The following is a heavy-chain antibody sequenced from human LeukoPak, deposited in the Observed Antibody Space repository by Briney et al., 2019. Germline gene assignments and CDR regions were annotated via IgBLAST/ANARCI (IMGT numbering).Heavy chain of an antibody. D-gene: IGHD4-11*01. CDR3: AREDDYRNNNWFDP. CDR2: IYYSGGT. J-gene: IGHJ5*02. CDR1: GGSISSYY. V-gene: IGHV4-59*01. Sequence: SETLSLTCTVSGGSISSYYWSWIRQPPGKGLEWIGYIYYSGGTNYNPSLKSRVTISVDTSKNQFSLKLSSVTAADTAVYYCAREDDYRNNNWFDPWGQGTLVTVSS.